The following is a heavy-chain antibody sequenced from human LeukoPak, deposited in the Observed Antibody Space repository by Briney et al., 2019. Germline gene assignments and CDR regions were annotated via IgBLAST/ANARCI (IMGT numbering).Heavy chain of an antibody. J-gene: IGHJ3*02. V-gene: IGHV3-30*01. Sequence: PGGSLRLSCAASGFTFSSYAMHWVRQAPGKGLKWVAVISYDGSNKYYADSVKGRFTISRDNSKNTLYLQMNSLRAEDTAVYYCARDSSSWYPNAFDIWGQGTMVTVSS. CDR2: ISYDGSNK. D-gene: IGHD6-13*01. CDR3: ARDSSSWYPNAFDI. CDR1: GFTFSSYA.